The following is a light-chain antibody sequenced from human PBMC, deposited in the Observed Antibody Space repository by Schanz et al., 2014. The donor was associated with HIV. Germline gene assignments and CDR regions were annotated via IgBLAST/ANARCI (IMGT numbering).Light chain of an antibody. CDR3: ATWDSTLFGVV. CDR2: DYH. CDR1: TSNIANNF. Sequence: QSVLTQPPSVSAAPGQKVTISCSGSTSNIANNFVSWYQQLPGTAPKLRIYDYHERPSEIPDRYSGSQTGTSATLAINGLQTGDEADYFCATWDSTLFGVVFGGGTKLTVL. J-gene: IGLJ2*01. V-gene: IGLV1-51*01.